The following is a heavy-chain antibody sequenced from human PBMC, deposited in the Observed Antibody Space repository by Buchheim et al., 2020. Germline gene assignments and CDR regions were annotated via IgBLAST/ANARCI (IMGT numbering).Heavy chain of an antibody. J-gene: IGHJ4*02. CDR3: VRPSGVATPGLDY. Sequence: VQLVQSGAVLKKPGESLRISCLGSGYNFPTYWIGWVRQMPGKGLEWMAIIYAGDSDSKYSPSFQGQVAISVAKSINTVYLQWRSLKASDSGMYYCVRPSGVATPGLDYWGQGTL. CDR1: GYNFPTYW. D-gene: IGHD3-3*01. V-gene: IGHV5-51*01. CDR2: IYAGDSDS.